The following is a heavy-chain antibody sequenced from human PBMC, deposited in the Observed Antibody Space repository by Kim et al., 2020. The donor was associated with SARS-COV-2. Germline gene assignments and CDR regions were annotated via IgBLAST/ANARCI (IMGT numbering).Heavy chain of an antibody. CDR3: ARGENGGDDY. Sequence: GGALRLSCAASGFTFSSYAMHWVRQAPGKGLEWVAVISYDGSNKYYADSVKGRFTISRDNSKNTLYLQMNSLRAEDTAVYYCARGENGGDDYWGQGTLVT. CDR2: ISYDGSNK. D-gene: IGHD2-21*01. J-gene: IGHJ4*02. CDR1: GFTFSSYA. V-gene: IGHV3-30*04.